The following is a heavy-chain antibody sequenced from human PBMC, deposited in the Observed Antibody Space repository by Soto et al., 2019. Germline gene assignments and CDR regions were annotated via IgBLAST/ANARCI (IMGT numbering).Heavy chain of an antibody. J-gene: IGHJ4*02. D-gene: IGHD3-10*01. V-gene: IGHV1-18*01. CDR3: ARDLDGSGSYYTNY. Sequence: QVQLVQSGAEVKKPGASVKVSCKTSGYTFSSIGISWVRQAPGQGLEWMGWISPHKDDTYYAQRLQGRVTMTTDTSTSTAYMELRSLRSDDTAVYFCARDLDGSGSYYTNYWCQGTLVTVSS. CDR2: ISPHKDDT. CDR1: GYTFSSIG.